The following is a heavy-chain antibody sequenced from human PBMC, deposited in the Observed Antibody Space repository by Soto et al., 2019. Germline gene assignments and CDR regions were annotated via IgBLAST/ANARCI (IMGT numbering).Heavy chain of an antibody. D-gene: IGHD2-15*01. CDR1: GFTFSSYG. Sequence: LRLSCAASGFTFSSYGMHWVRQAPGKGLEWVAVIWYDGSNKYYADSVKGRFTISRDNSKNTLYLQMNSLRAEDTAVYYCARSPHGGPYYFDYWGQGTLVTVSS. V-gene: IGHV3-33*01. CDR3: ARSPHGGPYYFDY. CDR2: IWYDGSNK. J-gene: IGHJ4*02.